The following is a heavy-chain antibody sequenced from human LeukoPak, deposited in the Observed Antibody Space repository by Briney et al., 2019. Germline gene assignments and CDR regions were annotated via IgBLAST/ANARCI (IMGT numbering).Heavy chain of an antibody. J-gene: IGHJ3*01. CDR2: ISSSGSTI. Sequence: PGGSLRLSCAASGFTFSSYEMNWVRQAPGKGLEWVAYISSSGSTIYYADSVKGRFTISRDSAENLLYLQMNSLRDEDTAVYFCARGPLGELSPDTFDFWGQGTMVTVSS. V-gene: IGHV3-48*03. CDR1: GFTFSSYE. D-gene: IGHD3-16*02. CDR3: ARGPLGELSPDTFDF.